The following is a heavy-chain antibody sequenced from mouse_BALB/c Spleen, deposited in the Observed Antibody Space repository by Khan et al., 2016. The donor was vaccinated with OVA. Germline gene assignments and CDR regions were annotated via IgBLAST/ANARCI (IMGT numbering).Heavy chain of an antibody. CDR1: GYTFTNYG. D-gene: IGHD2-4*01. CDR2: INTYTGET. CDR3: VKGYDYDVTY. Sequence: QVQLLQSGPELKKPGEIVKISCKASGYTFTNYGMNWVKQAPGKGLKWMGWINTYTGETTYADDFKGRFAFSLETSASTAYLQINSLRNEDTATYFCVKGYDYDVTYWGQGTLVTVSA. J-gene: IGHJ3*01. V-gene: IGHV9-3-1*01.